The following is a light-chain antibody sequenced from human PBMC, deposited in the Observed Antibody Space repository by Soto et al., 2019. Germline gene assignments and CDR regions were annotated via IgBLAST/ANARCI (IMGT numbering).Light chain of an antibody. CDR1: QTISSW. CDR2: KAS. CDR3: QHYPGYLEG. V-gene: IGKV1-5*03. Sequence: MQVTQCSSARSGCVEGIFTSTSQASQTISSWLAWYQQKPGKAPKLLIYKASTLKSGVPSRFSGSGSGTEITISICSLHTDAYAPYQSQHYPGYLEGFGLGTKVDIK. J-gene: IGKJ1*01.